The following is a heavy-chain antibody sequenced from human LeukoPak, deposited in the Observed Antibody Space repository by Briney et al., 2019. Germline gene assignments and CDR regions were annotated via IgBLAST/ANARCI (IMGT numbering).Heavy chain of an antibody. CDR2: INHSGST. D-gene: IGHD5-18*01. CDR1: GGSFSGYY. Sequence: NPSETLSLTCAVYGGSFSGYYWSWIRQPPGKGLEWVGEINHSGSTNYNPSLKSLVTISVNTSNNQFSLKLSSVTAADTAVYYCARGRGYSYGPSPGWFDPWGQGTLVTVSS. CDR3: ARGRGYSYGPSPGWFDP. V-gene: IGHV4-34*01. J-gene: IGHJ5*02.